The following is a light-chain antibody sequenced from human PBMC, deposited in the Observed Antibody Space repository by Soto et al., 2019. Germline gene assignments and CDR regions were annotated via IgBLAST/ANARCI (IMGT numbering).Light chain of an antibody. J-gene: IGLJ1*01. CDR3: QSYDSSLSAYV. Sequence: QAVVTQPPSVSGAPGQRVTISCTGGRSNIGAGYDVHWYQQLPGTAPKLLIYGNSNRPSGVPDRFSGSESGTSASLAITGLQAEDEADYYCQSYDSSLSAYVFGTGTKVTVL. CDR2: GNS. V-gene: IGLV1-40*01. CDR1: RSNIGAGYD.